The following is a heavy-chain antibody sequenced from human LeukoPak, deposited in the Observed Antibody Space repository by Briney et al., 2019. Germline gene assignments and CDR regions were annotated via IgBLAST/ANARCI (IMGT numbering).Heavy chain of an antibody. D-gene: IGHD6-13*01. CDR2: IYYSGST. Sequence: PSETLSLTCTVSGGSISISSYYWVWIRQPPGKGLEWIGSIYYSGSTYYNPSLKSRVTISVDTSKNQFSLKLSSVTAADTAMYYCARVRAAAVPYYFDYWGRGTLVTVSS. CDR1: GGSISISSYY. CDR3: ARVRAAAVPYYFDY. V-gene: IGHV4-39*07. J-gene: IGHJ4*02.